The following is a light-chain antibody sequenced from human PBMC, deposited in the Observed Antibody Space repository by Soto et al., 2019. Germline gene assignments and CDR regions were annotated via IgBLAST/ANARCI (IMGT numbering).Light chain of an antibody. CDR2: ASS. V-gene: IGKV1-9*01. Sequence: IQLTQSPSSLSASVGDRVTVTCRASQGIGTYLVWYQQKSGKAPTXLIYASSTLQTGVPSRFSGSGSGTDLSITISSLHPEDGETYYCQQVDSYPRTFGQGTKVDIK. CDR1: QGIGTY. J-gene: IGKJ1*01. CDR3: QQVDSYPRT.